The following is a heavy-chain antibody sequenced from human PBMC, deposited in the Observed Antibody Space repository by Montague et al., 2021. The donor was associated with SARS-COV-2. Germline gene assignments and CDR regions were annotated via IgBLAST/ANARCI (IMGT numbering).Heavy chain of an antibody. J-gene: IGHJ5*02. D-gene: IGHD3-16*01. CDR2: IYSGGST. CDR3: ARGNDDYVWGSLGPFDP. CDR1: GFTVSSNY. Sequence: SLSLSCAASGFTVSSNYVSWVRQAPGKGLEWVSVIYSGGSTYYADSVKGRFTISRHNSKNTLYLQMNSLRAEDTAVYYCARGNDDYVWGSLGPFDPWGQGTLVTVSS. V-gene: IGHV3-53*04.